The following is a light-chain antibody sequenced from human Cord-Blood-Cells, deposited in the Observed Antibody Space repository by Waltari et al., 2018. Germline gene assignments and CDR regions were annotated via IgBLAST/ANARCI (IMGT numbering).Light chain of an antibody. J-gene: IGKJ3*01. CDR1: QSVSSSY. V-gene: IGKV3-20*01. CDR2: GAS. CDR3: QQYGSSPFT. Sequence: IVLTQSPGTLSLSPGERATLSCRASQSVSSSYLAWYQQKPGHAPRLLIYGASSRATGIPDRFSGSGSGTDFTLTISRLEPEDFAVYYCQQYGSSPFTFGPGTKVDIK.